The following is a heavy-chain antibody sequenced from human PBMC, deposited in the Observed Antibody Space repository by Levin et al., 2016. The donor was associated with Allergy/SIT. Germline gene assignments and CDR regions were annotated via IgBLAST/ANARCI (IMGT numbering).Heavy chain of an antibody. Sequence: WVRQAPGQGLEWMGGIIPIFGTANYAQKFQGRVTITADESTSTAYMELSSLRSEDTAVYYCARGEMATIRAHYYYYYTGRLGQRDHGHRLL. CDR2: IIPIFGTA. CDR3: ARGEMATIRAHYYYYYTGR. D-gene: IGHD5-24*01. V-gene: IGHV1-69*01. J-gene: IGHJ6*03.